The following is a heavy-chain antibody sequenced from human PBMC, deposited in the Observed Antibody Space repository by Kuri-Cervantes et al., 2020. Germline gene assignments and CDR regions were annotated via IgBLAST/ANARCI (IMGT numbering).Heavy chain of an antibody. CDR3: ARESGDYDILTGHDAHYDY. Sequence: ASVQVSCKDSGYTFTGYYMHWVRQAPGQGLEWMGWINPNSGGTNYAQKFQGWVTMTRDTSISTAYMELSRLRSDDTAVYYCARESGDYDILTGHDAHYDYWGQGPLVTVSS. D-gene: IGHD3-9*01. CDR1: GYTFTGYY. J-gene: IGHJ4*02. V-gene: IGHV1-2*04. CDR2: INPNSGGT.